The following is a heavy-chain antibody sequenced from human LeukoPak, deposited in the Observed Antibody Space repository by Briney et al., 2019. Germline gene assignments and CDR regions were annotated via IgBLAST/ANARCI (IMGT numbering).Heavy chain of an antibody. CDR2: IYYSGST. CDR3: ARSGGTAMVTYFFDY. V-gene: IGHV4-39*01. CDR1: GGSISSSSYY. Sequence: SETLSLTCTVSGGSISSSSYYWGWIRQPPGKGLEWIGSIYYSGSTYYNPSLKSRVTISVDTSKNQFSLKLSSVTAADTAVYYCARSGGTAMVTYFFDYWGQGTLVTVSS. J-gene: IGHJ4*02. D-gene: IGHD5-18*01.